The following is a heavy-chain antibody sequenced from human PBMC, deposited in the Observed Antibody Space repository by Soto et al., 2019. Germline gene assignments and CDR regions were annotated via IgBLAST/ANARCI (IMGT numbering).Heavy chain of an antibody. V-gene: IGHV3-7*04. D-gene: IGHD1-26*01. CDR1: ESTVSRDW. CDR3: SGGVGDAF. J-gene: IGHJ4*02. Sequence: ESGGGLVQTGGSLRLSCAIFESTVSRDWMNWVRQAPGKGLEWVAHINQDGSEKYYVDSVKGRFTISRDNAKKSLYLQMTRLRPAATAMYYCSGGVGDAFWGQGTLVTVSS. CDR2: INQDGSEK.